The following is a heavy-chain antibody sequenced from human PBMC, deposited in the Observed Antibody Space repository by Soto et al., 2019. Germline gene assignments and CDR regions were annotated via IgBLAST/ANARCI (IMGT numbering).Heavy chain of an antibody. CDR2: INHSGST. Sequence: SETLSLTCAVYGGSFSGYYWSWIRQPPGKGLEWIGEINHSGSTNYNPSLKSRVTISVDTSKNQFSLKLSSVTAADTAVYYCARAGREQRLVRRHWFDPWGQGTLVTVSS. CDR3: ARAGREQRLVRRHWFDP. CDR1: GGSFSGYY. D-gene: IGHD6-13*01. J-gene: IGHJ5*02. V-gene: IGHV4-34*01.